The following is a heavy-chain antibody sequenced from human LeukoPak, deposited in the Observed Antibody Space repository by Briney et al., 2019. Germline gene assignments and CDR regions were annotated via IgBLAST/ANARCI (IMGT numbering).Heavy chain of an antibody. Sequence: SVKVSCKASGGTFSSYAISWVRQAPGQGLEWMGGIIPILGIANYAQKFQGRVTITADKSTSTAYMELSSLRSEDTAVYYCARDLGSPAVADDYYYYGMDVWGQGTTVTVSS. CDR3: ARDLGSPAVADDYYYYGMDV. CDR1: GGTFSSYA. V-gene: IGHV1-69*10. J-gene: IGHJ6*02. D-gene: IGHD6-19*01. CDR2: IIPILGIA.